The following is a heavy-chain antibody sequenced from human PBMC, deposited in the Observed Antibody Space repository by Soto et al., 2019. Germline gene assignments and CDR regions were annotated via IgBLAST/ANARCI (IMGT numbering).Heavy chain of an antibody. CDR1: GFTFSSYA. CDR2: ISGSGGST. CDR3: ADLYDYVWGSPLA. V-gene: IGHV3-23*01. D-gene: IGHD3-16*01. J-gene: IGHJ5*02. Sequence: GGSLRLSCAASGFTFSSYAMSGGRQAPGKGLEWVSAISGSGGSTYYADSVKGRFTISRDNSKNTLYLQMNSLRAEDTAVYYCADLYDYVWGSPLAWGQGTLVTVSS.